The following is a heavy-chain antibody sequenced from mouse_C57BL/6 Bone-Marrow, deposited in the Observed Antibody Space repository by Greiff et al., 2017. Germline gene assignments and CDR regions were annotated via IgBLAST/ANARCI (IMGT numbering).Heavy chain of an antibody. D-gene: IGHD2-4*01. CDR1: GYTFTDYY. CDR3: RGIYYDYDGYLDV. V-gene: IGHV1-19*01. J-gene: IGHJ1*03. CDR2: INPYNGGT. Sequence: VLLQQSGPELVKPGASVKMSCKASGYTFTDYYMNWVKQSHGKSLEWIGVINPYNGGTSYNQKFKGKATLTVDKSSSTAYMELNSLTSEDSAVYYCRGIYYDYDGYLDVWGTGTTVTVSS.